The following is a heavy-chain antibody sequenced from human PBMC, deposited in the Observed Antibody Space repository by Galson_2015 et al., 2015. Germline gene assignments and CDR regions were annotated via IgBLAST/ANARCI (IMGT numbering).Heavy chain of an antibody. J-gene: IGHJ4*02. Sequence: SLRLSCAASGFTFSSYAMSWVRQAPGKGLEWVANIKQDGSDKYYVDSVKGRFTISRDNAKSSLFLQMNSLRADDTAVYYCARGRFGAFDYWGQGTLVTVSS. D-gene: IGHD3-16*01. CDR3: ARGRFGAFDY. V-gene: IGHV3-7*01. CDR2: IKQDGSDK. CDR1: GFTFSSYA.